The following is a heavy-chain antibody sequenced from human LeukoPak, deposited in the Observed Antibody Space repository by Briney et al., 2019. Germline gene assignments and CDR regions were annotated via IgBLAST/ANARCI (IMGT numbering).Heavy chain of an antibody. V-gene: IGHV3-30*03. J-gene: IGHJ3*02. CDR2: MSYYGSTK. CDR1: GFTFSTYG. D-gene: IGHD6-13*01. CDR3: ARSGIAADGRAAFDI. Sequence: PWGSLRLSCTASGFTFSTYGMHWGRQAPGKGLELVTLMSYYGSTKYYSDSVKGRFTISRDNSKNTLYLQMNSLRAEDTAVYYCARSGIAADGRAAFDIWGQGTMVTVSS.